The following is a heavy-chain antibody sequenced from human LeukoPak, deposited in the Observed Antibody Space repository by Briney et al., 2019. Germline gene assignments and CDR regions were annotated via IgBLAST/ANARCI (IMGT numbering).Heavy chain of an antibody. CDR3: ARAVSLHRILLPDY. V-gene: IGHV3-30*02. J-gene: IGHJ4*02. Sequence: GGSLRLSCAASGFAFSGYGMHWVRQAPGKGLEWVTFIRYDGSNKYYADSVKGRFTISRDNSKNTLSLQMSSLRAEDTALYYCARAVSLHRILLPDYWGQGTLVTVSS. CDR1: GFAFSGYG. CDR2: IRYDGSNK. D-gene: IGHD5-18*01.